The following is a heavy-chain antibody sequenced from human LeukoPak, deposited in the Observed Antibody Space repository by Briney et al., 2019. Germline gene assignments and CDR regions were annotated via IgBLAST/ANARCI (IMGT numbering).Heavy chain of an antibody. D-gene: IGHD3-22*01. Sequence: PGGSLRLSCAASGFIFDDYDMSWVRQAPGKGLEGVSGINWNGGSTGYADSVKGRFTISRDSAKDSLFLQMNSLRAEDTAVYYCARALHDSSGYYFDYWGQGTLVTVSS. CDR3: ARALHDSSGYYFDY. CDR2: INWNGGST. J-gene: IGHJ4*02. V-gene: IGHV3-20*04. CDR1: GFIFDDYD.